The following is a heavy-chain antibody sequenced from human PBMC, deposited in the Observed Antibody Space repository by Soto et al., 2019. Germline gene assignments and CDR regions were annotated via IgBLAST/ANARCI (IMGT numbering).Heavy chain of an antibody. CDR3: ASWELRGDY. Sequence: QVQFVQSGAEEKKPGASVKVSCKASGYPFTRYGLHWVRQAPGQRLEWMGWINAGSGNAKYSQKCQGRVTMTRDTSASTAYMELSSLRTGDTAVYYCASWELRGDYWGQGTLVTVSS. V-gene: IGHV1-3*05. J-gene: IGHJ4*02. CDR1: GYPFTRYG. D-gene: IGHD3-10*01. CDR2: INAGSGNA.